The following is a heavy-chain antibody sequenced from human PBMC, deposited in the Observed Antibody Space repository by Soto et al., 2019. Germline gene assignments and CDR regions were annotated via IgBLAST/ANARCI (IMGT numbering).Heavy chain of an antibody. CDR2: ISAYNGNT. CDR1: GSSFPSYG. D-gene: IGHD1-26*01. J-gene: IGHJ4*02. CDR3: ARDDYSGRYSGDY. Sequence: ASVNVSCKAYGSSFPSYGISWVREAAGQGLQWXGWISAYNGNTNSAQKLQCRVTMITDTSTRTAYMELTSPRSDHTAVYYCARDDYSGRYSGDYWGQGTLVTVSS. V-gene: IGHV1-18*01.